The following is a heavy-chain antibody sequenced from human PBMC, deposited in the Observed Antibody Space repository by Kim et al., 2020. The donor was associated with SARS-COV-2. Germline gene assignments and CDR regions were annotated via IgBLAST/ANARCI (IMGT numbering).Heavy chain of an antibody. D-gene: IGHD1-26*01. J-gene: IGHJ4*02. CDR3: SRQVGPTLNF. CDR2: IYSGGIT. V-gene: IGHV3-53*04. CDR1: GFTVSDHR. Sequence: GGSLRLSCAASGFTVSDHRMSWVRQSPGKGLEWVAVIYSGGITYYADSVKGRFSISRHNSGNTVYLRLNSLTTEDTAVYYCSRQVGPTLNFCGQGTPVTV.